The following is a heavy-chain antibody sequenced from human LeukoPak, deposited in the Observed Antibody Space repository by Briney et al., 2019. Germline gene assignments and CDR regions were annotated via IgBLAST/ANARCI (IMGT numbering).Heavy chain of an antibody. CDR1: GFTFSSYW. Sequence: GGSLRLSCAASGFTFSSYWMSWVRQAPGKGLEWVANIKKDGSEKYYVDSVKGRFTTSRGNAKNSLYLQMNSLRAEDTAVYYCARVWSATDAFDIWGQGTMVTVSS. V-gene: IGHV3-7*01. CDR3: ARVWSATDAFDI. D-gene: IGHD3-3*01. J-gene: IGHJ3*02. CDR2: IKKDGSEK.